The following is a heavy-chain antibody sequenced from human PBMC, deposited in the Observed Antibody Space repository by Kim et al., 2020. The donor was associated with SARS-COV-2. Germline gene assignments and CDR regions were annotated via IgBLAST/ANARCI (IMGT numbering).Heavy chain of an antibody. Sequence: GGSLRLSCAASRPSGFTFSHAWMSWVRQPPGKGLEWVGRILSNIGGGTTDYAAPVQGRFTISRDDSQSTVYLQMRSLKIDDTGFYYCASHGCSGGTCFEFWGPGTLVTVSS. J-gene: IGHJ4*02. D-gene: IGHD2-15*01. V-gene: IGHV3-15*01. CDR1: GFTFSHAW. CDR3: ASHGCSGGTCFEF. CDR2: ILSNIGGGTT.